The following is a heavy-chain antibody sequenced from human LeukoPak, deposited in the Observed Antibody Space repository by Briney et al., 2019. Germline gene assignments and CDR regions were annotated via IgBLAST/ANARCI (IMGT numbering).Heavy chain of an antibody. J-gene: IGHJ3*02. CDR1: GFTFSIYA. V-gene: IGHV3-23*01. CDR3: AKHGYNSGVYDAFEI. Sequence: PGGSLRLSCAASGFTFSIYAMSWVRQAPGKGLEWVSVIRDRGDNTYYTAAVKGRFTISSDNSKKTLHLQMNSLRAEDTAIYYCAKHGYNSGVYDAFEIWGQGTRVTVSS. D-gene: IGHD6-19*01. CDR2: IRDRGDNT.